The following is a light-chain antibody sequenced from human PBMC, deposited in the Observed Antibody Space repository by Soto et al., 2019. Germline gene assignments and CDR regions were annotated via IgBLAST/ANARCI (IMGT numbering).Light chain of an antibody. V-gene: IGKV1-39*01. CDR1: QTIITD. CDR2: SAS. CDR3: LQTYGTAYT. Sequence: DIQLTQSPSSLSASVGDRVTLTCRASQTIITDLNWFQQKPGTAPSLLIYSASILQSGVPSRFRGGGSGTDFTLTITSLQFEDFATYYCLQTYGTAYTFGQGAKVDI. J-gene: IGKJ2*01.